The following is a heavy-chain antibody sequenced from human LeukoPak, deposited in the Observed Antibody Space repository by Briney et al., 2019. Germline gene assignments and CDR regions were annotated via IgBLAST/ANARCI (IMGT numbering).Heavy chain of an antibody. CDR1: GFTFSSYG. D-gene: IGHD3-3*01. Sequence: GGSLRLSCAASGFTFSSYGMHWVRQAPGKGLEWVAVISYDGSNKHYADSVKGRFTISRDNSKNTLYLQMNSLRAEDTAMYYCATDDEANYDFWSGYLRSSDYWGQGTLVTVSS. CDR2: ISYDGSNK. V-gene: IGHV3-30*03. CDR3: ATDDEANYDFWSGYLRSSDY. J-gene: IGHJ4*02.